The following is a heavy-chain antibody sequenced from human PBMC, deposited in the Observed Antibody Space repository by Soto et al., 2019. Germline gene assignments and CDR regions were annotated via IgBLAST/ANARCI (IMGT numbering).Heavy chain of an antibody. D-gene: IGHD5-12*01. CDR3: ARHVSGYDSHFDY. V-gene: IGHV4-61*05. Sequence: SETLSLTCTVSGGSISSSSYYWGWIRQPPGKGLEWIGYIYYSGSTNYNPSLKSRVTISVDTSKNQFSLKLSSVTAADTAVYYCARHVSGYDSHFDYWGQGTLVTVSS. J-gene: IGHJ4*02. CDR1: GGSISSSSYY. CDR2: IYYSGST.